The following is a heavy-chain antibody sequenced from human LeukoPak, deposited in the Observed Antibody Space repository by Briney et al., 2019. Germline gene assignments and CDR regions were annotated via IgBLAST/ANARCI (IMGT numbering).Heavy chain of an antibody. D-gene: IGHD2-15*01. Sequence: SGPTLVNPTQTLTLTCTFSGFSLSTSGVGVGWIRQPPGKALEWLSLIYWDDDKRYSPSLKSRLTITKDTSKNQVVLTMTNMDPVDTATYYCAHRPLGAYCSGGSCYSRRKKNWFDPWGQGTLVTVSS. CDR2: IYWDDDK. V-gene: IGHV2-5*02. CDR3: AHRPLGAYCSGGSCYSRRKKNWFDP. CDR1: GFSLSTSGVG. J-gene: IGHJ5*02.